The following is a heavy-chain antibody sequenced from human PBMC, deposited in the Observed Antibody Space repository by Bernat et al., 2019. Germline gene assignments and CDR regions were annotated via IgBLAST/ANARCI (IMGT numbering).Heavy chain of an antibody. CDR2: ISYDGSNK. CDR1: GFTFSSYA. CDR3: GRDRGVVAARESWFDP. V-gene: IGHV3-30-3*01. D-gene: IGHD2-15*01. Sequence: QVQLVESGGGVVQPGRSLRLSCAASGFTFSSYAMHWVRQAPGKGLEWVAVISYDGSNKYYADSVKGRFTISRDNSKNTLYLQMNSLRDEDTAVYYCGRDRGVVAARESWFDPWGQGTLVTVSS. J-gene: IGHJ5*02.